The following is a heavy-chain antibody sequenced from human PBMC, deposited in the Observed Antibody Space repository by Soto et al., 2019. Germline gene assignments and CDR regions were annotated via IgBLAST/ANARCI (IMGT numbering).Heavy chain of an antibody. J-gene: IGHJ6*02. Sequence: PGGSLRLSCAASGFTFSSYDMHWVRQATGKGLEWVSAIGTAGDPYYPGSVKGRFTISRENAKNSLYLQMNSLRAGDTAVYYCARGAYCSRTSCYTDDYYYGMDVWGQGTTVTVSS. CDR3: ARGAYCSRTSCYTDDYYYGMDV. CDR2: IGTAGDP. CDR1: GFTFSSYD. V-gene: IGHV3-13*05. D-gene: IGHD2-2*02.